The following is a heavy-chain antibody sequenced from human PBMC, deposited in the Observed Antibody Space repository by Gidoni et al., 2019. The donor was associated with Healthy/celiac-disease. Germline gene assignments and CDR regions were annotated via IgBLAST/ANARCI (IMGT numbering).Heavy chain of an antibody. CDR1: GGTFSSYA. CDR2: IIPIFGTA. D-gene: IGHD6-19*01. Sequence: QVQLVQSGAAVKKPWSSVKVSCQASGGTFSSYAISWVRQAPGHGLEWMGGIIPIFGTANYAQKFQGRVTITADESTSTAYMELSSLRSEDTAVYYCARTLSGSGWHDDYWGQGTLVTVSS. V-gene: IGHV1-69*01. J-gene: IGHJ4*02. CDR3: ARTLSGSGWHDDY.